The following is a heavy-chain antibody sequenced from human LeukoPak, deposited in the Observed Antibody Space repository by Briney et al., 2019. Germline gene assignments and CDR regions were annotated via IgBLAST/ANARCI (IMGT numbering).Heavy chain of an antibody. V-gene: IGHV3-7*01. Sequence: GGSLRLSCAASGFTFSYYWMTWVRQAPGKGLEWVANIKKDGSEKYFVDSVKGRFTISRDNAKNSLYLQMNSLRAEDTAVYYCARVPDFWSGYYLDYWGQGTLVTVSS. CDR3: ARVPDFWSGYYLDY. D-gene: IGHD3-3*01. J-gene: IGHJ4*02. CDR1: GFTFSYYW. CDR2: IKKDGSEK.